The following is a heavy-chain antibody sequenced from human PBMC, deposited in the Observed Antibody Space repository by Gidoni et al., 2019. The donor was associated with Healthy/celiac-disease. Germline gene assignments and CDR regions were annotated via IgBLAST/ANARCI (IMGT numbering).Heavy chain of an antibody. J-gene: IGHJ4*02. D-gene: IGHD3-22*01. CDR1: GGTFSSYA. V-gene: IGHV1-69*09. CDR3: ARVYYYDSSGYPY. CDR2: IIPILSIA. Sequence: QVQLVQSGAEVKKPGSSVKVSCKASGGTFSSYAISWVRQAPGQGLEWLGRIIPILSIANYAQKFQGRVTITADKSTSTAYMELSSLRSEDTAVYYCARVYYYDSSGYPYWGQGTLVTVSS.